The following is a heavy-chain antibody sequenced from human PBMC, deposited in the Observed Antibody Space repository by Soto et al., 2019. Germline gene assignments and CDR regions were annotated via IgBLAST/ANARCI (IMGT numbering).Heavy chain of an antibody. J-gene: IGHJ6*02. D-gene: IGHD1-26*01. V-gene: IGHV1-69*06. Sequence: GASVKVSCKASGGTFSSYAISWVRQAPGQGLEWMGGIIPIFGTANYAQKFQGRVTITVDKSTSTAYLELSSLRSEDTAVYYCARAPPPPNSAPVSYYYFGMDDWGQGTTVTVSS. CDR1: GGTFSSYA. CDR3: ARAPPPPNSAPVSYYYFGMDD. CDR2: IIPIFGTA.